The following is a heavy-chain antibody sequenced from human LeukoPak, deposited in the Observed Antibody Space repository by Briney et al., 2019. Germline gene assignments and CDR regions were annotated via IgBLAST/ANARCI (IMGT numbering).Heavy chain of an antibody. D-gene: IGHD2-15*01. CDR3: ARGKKGVALKGDYYYMDV. V-gene: IGHV1-8*01. CDR1: GYTFSSND. CDR2: MNPNSGNT. Sequence: ASVKVSCKASGYTFSSNDINWVRQVTGQGLEWMGRMNPNSGNTGYAQKFQGRVTMSRNTSISTAYMELSSLRSEDTAVYYCARGKKGVALKGDYYYMDVWGKGTPVIVSS. J-gene: IGHJ6*03.